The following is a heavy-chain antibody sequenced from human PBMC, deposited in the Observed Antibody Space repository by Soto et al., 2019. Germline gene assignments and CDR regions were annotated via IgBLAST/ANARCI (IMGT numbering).Heavy chain of an antibody. J-gene: IGHJ3*02. CDR3: ARTYDNSGPNSGGYAFDI. CDR1: GDSINSYY. Sequence: QVQLQESGPGLVKPSETLSFTCTVSGDSINSYYWSWIRQPPGKGLEWIAYFYKSGTTNYNPSLKRRVTISVXTXXXQXXLKLSSVTAADTAVYYCARTYDNSGPNSGGYAFDIWGQGTMLTVSS. CDR2: FYKSGTT. D-gene: IGHD3-22*01. V-gene: IGHV4-59*01.